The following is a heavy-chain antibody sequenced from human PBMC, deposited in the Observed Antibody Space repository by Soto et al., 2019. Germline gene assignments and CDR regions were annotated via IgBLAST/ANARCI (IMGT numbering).Heavy chain of an antibody. J-gene: IGHJ3*02. D-gene: IGHD4-17*01. CDR1: GFTFSSYS. CDR2: ISSSSSTI. Sequence: GGSLRLSCAASGFTFSSYSMNWVRQAPGKGLEWVSYISSSSSTIYYADSVKGRFTISRDNAKNSLYLQMNSLRAEDTAVYYCARKAYGDYGDAFDIWGQGTMVTVSS. V-gene: IGHV3-48*01. CDR3: ARKAYGDYGDAFDI.